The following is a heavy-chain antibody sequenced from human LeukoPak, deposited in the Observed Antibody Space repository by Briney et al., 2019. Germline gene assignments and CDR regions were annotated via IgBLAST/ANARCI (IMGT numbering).Heavy chain of an antibody. J-gene: IGHJ6*02. CDR1: GGSISSGSYY. CDR3: ARGTLGLFRYYYGMDV. Sequence: PSETLSLTCTVSGGSISSGSYYWSWIRQPAGKGLEWIGRIYTGGSTNYNPSLKSRVTISVDTSENQFSLKLSSVTAADTAVYYCARGTLGLFRYYYGMDVWGQGTTVTVSS. V-gene: IGHV4-61*02. D-gene: IGHD2/OR15-2a*01. CDR2: IYTGGST.